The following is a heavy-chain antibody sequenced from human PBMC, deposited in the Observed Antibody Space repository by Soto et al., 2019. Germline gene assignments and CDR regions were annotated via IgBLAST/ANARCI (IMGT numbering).Heavy chain of an antibody. CDR3: AKVGYSSSWYVGAFDI. V-gene: IGHV3-9*01. CDR2: ISWNSGSI. Sequence: EVQLVESGGGLVQPGRSLRLSCAASGFTFDDYAMHWVRQAPGKGLEWVSGISWNSGSIGYADSLKGRFTISRDNAKNALYLQMNSLRAEDAALYYCAKVGYSSSWYVGAFDIWGQGTMVTVSS. J-gene: IGHJ3*02. D-gene: IGHD6-13*01. CDR1: GFTFDDYA.